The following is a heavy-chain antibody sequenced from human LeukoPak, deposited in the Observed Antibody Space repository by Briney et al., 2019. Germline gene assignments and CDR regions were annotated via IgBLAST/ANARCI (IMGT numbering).Heavy chain of an antibody. CDR2: ISSSSTTI. CDR3: ARDPVDY. J-gene: IGHJ4*02. V-gene: IGHV3-48*01. Sequence: GGSLRLSCAASGFTFSTSGMNWVRQAPGKGLEWVSYISSSSTTIHYADSVRGRFTISRDNAKNSLYLQMNSLRAEDTAVYYCARDPVDYWGQGTLVTVSS. CDR1: GFTFSTSG.